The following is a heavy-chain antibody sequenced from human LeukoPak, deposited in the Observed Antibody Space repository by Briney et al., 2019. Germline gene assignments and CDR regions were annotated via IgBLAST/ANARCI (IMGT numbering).Heavy chain of an antibody. D-gene: IGHD5-12*01. CDR1: GYTFTSYD. Sequence: GASVKVSCKASGYTFTSYDINWVRQATGQGLEWMGWMNPNSGNTGYAQKFQGRVTMTRNTSVSTAYMGLSSLRSEDTAVYYCARVVPQGVPRWWWLRYESYYYTDVWGKGTTVTVSS. CDR3: ARVVPQGVPRWWWLRYESYYYTDV. J-gene: IGHJ6*03. V-gene: IGHV1-8*01. CDR2: MNPNSGNT.